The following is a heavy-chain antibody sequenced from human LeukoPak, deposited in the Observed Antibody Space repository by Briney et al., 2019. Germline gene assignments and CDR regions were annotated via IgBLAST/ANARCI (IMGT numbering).Heavy chain of an antibody. Sequence: PGGSLRLSRAASGFTFSSYGMHWVRQAPGKGLEWVAVIWFDGNNKYYTDSVKGRFTISRDNSKNTLYLQMNSLRAEDTAIYYCAKDLSPYYYDSSGHYIPHDAFDIWDRGTMVTVSS. CDR1: GFTFSSYG. V-gene: IGHV3-33*06. CDR3: AKDLSPYYYDSSGHYIPHDAFDI. D-gene: IGHD3-22*01. J-gene: IGHJ3*02. CDR2: IWFDGNNK.